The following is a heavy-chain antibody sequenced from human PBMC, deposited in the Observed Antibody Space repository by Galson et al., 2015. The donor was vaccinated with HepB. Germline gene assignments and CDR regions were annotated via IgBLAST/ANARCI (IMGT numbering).Heavy chain of an antibody. CDR2: ICYDGSNK. D-gene: IGHD4/OR15-4a*01. V-gene: IGHV3-33*01. CDR3: ARDVGGDYGADIYYRVFDQ. J-gene: IGHJ4*02. Sequence: SLRLSCAASGFSFRSYGVHWVRQAPGKGLELVAVICYDGSNKFYAGSVKGRFTISRDNSKNTLYLQMNSLRADDTAVYYCARDVGGDYGADIYYRVFDQWGQGTLVTVSS. CDR1: GFSFRSYG.